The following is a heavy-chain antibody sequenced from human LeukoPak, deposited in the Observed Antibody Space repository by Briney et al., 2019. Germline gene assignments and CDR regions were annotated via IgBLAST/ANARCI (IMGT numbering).Heavy chain of an antibody. D-gene: IGHD3-22*01. CDR2: IYTSGST. Sequence: ETLPLTCTVSGGSISSYYWSWIRQPAGKGLEWIGRIYTSGSTNYNPSLKSRVTMSVDTSKNQFSLKLSSVTAADTAVYYCARDRGGSSSGYYQDYWGQGTLVTVSS. CDR3: ARDRGGSSSGYYQDY. CDR1: GGSISSYY. J-gene: IGHJ4*02. V-gene: IGHV4-4*07.